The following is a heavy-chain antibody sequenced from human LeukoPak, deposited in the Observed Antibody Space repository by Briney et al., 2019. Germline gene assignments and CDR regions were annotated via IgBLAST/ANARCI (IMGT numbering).Heavy chain of an antibody. D-gene: IGHD5-12*01. CDR2: INPSGTGT. V-gene: IGHV1-46*01. J-gene: IGHJ4*02. CDR3: AKTFNREYSGNDRDY. CDR1: GYTITNNY. Sequence: ASVKVSCKASGYTITNNYMHWVRQAPGQGLEWMGVINPSGTGTSYAQKFQGRITMSRDTSTSTVYMELSSLRAEDTAVYYCAKTFNREYSGNDRDYWGQGTLVTVSS.